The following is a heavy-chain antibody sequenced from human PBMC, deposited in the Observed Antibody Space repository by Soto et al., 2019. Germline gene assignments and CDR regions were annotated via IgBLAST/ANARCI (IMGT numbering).Heavy chain of an antibody. J-gene: IGHJ5*02. CDR3: ASSKYDVVAGSVWFDP. D-gene: IGHD2-21*01. CDR1: GGSISSYY. CDR2: IYYSGST. Sequence: TLSLTCTVSGGSISSYYWSWIRQPPGKGLEWIVYIYYSGSTNSNPSLKSRVTISVDTSKNQLSLKLSPVTAADTAVYFCASSKYDVVAGSVWFDPWGQGTLVTVSS. V-gene: IGHV4-59*12.